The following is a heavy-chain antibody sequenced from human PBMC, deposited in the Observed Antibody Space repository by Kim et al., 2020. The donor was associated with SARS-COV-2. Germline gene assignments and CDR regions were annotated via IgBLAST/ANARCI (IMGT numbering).Heavy chain of an antibody. D-gene: IGHD6-19*01. J-gene: IGHJ4*02. CDR3: ARGVWGSGKMYYFDY. V-gene: IGHV3-7*01. Sequence: DSVKGRLTISRDNAKNSLYLQMNRLRGEDTAVYYCARGVWGSGKMYYFDYWGQGTLVTVSS.